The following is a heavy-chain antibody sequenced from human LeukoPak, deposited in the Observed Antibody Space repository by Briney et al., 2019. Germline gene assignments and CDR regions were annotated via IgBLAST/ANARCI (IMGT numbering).Heavy chain of an antibody. CDR3: AKDREYYDSSGYLPLCDY. CDR1: GFTFSSYA. Sequence: QSGGSLRLSCAASGFTFSSYAMSWVRQAPGKGREWVSAISGSGGSTYYADSVKGRFTISRDNSKNTLYLQMNSLRAEDTAVYYCAKDREYYDSSGYLPLCDYWGQGTLVTVPS. CDR2: ISGSGGST. V-gene: IGHV3-23*01. D-gene: IGHD3-22*01. J-gene: IGHJ4*02.